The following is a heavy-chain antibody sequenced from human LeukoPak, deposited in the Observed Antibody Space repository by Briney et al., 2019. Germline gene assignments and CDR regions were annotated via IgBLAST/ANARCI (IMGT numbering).Heavy chain of an antibody. CDR2: ISRDGGST. Sequence: GGSLRLSCAASGFTFDDYAMHWVRQAPGKGLEWVSLISRDGGSTYYADSVKGRFTISRDNSKNSLYLQMNSLRAEDTAVYYCAKRGGAYYYDSSGYYYPSDYYFDYWGQGTLVTVSS. CDR1: GFTFDDYA. CDR3: AKRGGAYYYDSSGYYYPSDYYFDY. J-gene: IGHJ4*02. V-gene: IGHV3-43D*03. D-gene: IGHD3-22*01.